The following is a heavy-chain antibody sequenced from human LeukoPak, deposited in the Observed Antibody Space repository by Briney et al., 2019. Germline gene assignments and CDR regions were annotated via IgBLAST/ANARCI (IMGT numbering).Heavy chain of an antibody. J-gene: IGHJ4*02. Sequence: GGSLRLSCAASGFTFSSYGMSWVRQAPGKGLEWVSVISGSGASSYFADSVKGRFTISRDNAKNSLYLQMNSLRAEDTAVYYCARSGDYWGQGTLVTVSS. CDR2: ISGSGASS. V-gene: IGHV3-23*01. CDR3: ARSGDY. CDR1: GFTFSSYG.